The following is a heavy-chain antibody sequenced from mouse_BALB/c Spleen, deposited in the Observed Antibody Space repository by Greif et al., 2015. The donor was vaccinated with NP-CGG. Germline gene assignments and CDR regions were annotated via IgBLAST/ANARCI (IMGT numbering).Heavy chain of an antibody. V-gene: IGHV1-14*01. CDR3: ARKGTYGNYYFDY. J-gene: IGHJ2*01. CDR1: GYTFTSYV. Sequence: VQLQQSGPELVKPGASVKMSCKASGYTFTSYVMHWVKQKPGQGLEWIGYINPYNDGTKYNEKFKGKATLTSDKSSSTAYMELSSLTSEDSAVYYCARKGTYGNYYFDYWGQGTTLTVSS. CDR2: INPYNDGT. D-gene: IGHD2-1*01.